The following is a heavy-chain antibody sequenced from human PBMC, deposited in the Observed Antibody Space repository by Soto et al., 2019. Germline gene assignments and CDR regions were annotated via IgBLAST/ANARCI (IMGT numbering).Heavy chain of an antibody. D-gene: IGHD2-2*01. CDR2: INSDGSST. V-gene: IGHV3-74*01. CDR3: ARESTVVVPAAITYYYYYYMDV. J-gene: IGHJ6*03. CDR1: GFTFSSYW. Sequence: EVQLVESGGGLVQPGGSLRLSCAASGFTFSSYWMHWVRQAPGKGLVWVSRINSDGSSTSYADSVKGRFTISRDNAKNTLYLQMNSLRADDTAVYYCARESTVVVPAAITYYYYYYMDVWGKGTTVTVSS.